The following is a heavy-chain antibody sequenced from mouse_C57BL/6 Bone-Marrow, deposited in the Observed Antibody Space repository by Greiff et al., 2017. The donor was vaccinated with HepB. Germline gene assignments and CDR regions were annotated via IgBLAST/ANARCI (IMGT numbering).Heavy chain of an antibody. V-gene: IGHV7-1*01. CDR1: GFTFSDFY. CDR2: SRNKANDYTT. D-gene: IGHD2-3*01. J-gene: IGHJ3*01. CDR3: ARDGYDGNWFAY. Sequence: EVKVVESGGGLVQSGRSLRLSCATSGFTFSDFYMEWVRQAPGKGLEWIAASRNKANDYTTEYSASVKGRFIVSRDTSQSILYLQMNALRAEDTAIYYCARDGYDGNWFAYWGQGTLVTVSA.